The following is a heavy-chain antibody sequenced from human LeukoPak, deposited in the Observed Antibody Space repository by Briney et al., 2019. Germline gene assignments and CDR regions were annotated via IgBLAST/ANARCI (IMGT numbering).Heavy chain of an antibody. D-gene: IGHD3-22*01. CDR3: ATEVWYYYDSSGYYPNFHFDY. J-gene: IGHJ4*02. Sequence: ASVKVSCKVSGYTLTELSMHWVRQAPGKGLEWMGGFDPEDGETIYAQKFQGRVTMTEDTSTDTAYMELSSLRSEDMAVYYCATEVWYYYDSSGYYPNFHFDYWGQGTLVTVSS. CDR2: FDPEDGET. V-gene: IGHV1-24*01. CDR1: GYTLTELS.